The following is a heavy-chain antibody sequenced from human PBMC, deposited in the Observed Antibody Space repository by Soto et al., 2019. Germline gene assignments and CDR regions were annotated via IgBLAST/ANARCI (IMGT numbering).Heavy chain of an antibody. CDR2: ISYDGSNK. CDR1: GFTFSSYG. J-gene: IGHJ4*02. Sequence: QVQLVESGGGVVQPGRSLRLSCAASGFTFSSYGMHWVRQAPGKGLEWVAVISYDGSNKYYADSVKGRFTISRDNSKXXXXXXXXXXXXXXXXXXXXXXSPYXVSYLAYFDYWGQGTLVT. D-gene: IGHD1-26*01. V-gene: IGHV3-30*03. CDR3: XXSPYXVSYLAYFDY.